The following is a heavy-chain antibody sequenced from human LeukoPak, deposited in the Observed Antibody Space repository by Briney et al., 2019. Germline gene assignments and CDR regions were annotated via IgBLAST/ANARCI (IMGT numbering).Heavy chain of an antibody. CDR3: ARRMLLGVDFDY. CDR2: IYFSGNT. J-gene: IGHJ4*02. V-gene: IGHV4-39*01. Sequence: SETLSLTCTVSGGSIYSSSYYWGWIRQPPGKGLEWIGTIYFSGNTYYNPSLKSRVPISVDASKNQFSLKLSSVTAADTAVYYCARRMLLGVDFDYWGQGTLVTVSS. CDR1: GGSIYSSSYY. D-gene: IGHD2-8*02.